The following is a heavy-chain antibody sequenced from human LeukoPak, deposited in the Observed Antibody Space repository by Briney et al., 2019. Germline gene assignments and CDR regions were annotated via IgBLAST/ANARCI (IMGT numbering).Heavy chain of an antibody. CDR2: ISWNSGSI. J-gene: IGHJ4*02. V-gene: IGHV3-9*01. CDR1: GFTFDDYA. Sequence: GGSLRLSCAASGFTFDDYAMHWVRQAPGKGLEWVSGISWNSGSIGYADSEKGRFTISRDNAKNSLYLQMNSLRAEDTALYYCAKDKASSGYSRFDYWGQGTLVTVSS. D-gene: IGHD3-22*01. CDR3: AKDKASSGYSRFDY.